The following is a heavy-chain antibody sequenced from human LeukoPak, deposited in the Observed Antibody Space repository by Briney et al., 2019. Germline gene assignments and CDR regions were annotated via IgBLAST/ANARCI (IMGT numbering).Heavy chain of an antibody. J-gene: IGHJ4*02. CDR3: ARTQSQSGSYRYYFGY. Sequence: SETLSLTCTVSGASVGSAGYYWSWNRQPPGGGLEWIGYIYYISNTNYNPSLKSRVTMSVDPSKNQFSLKLNSETAADTAVYYCARTQSQSGSYRYYFGYWGQGTLVTVSS. D-gene: IGHD1-26*01. V-gene: IGHV4-61*08. CDR1: GASVGSAGYY. CDR2: IYYISNT.